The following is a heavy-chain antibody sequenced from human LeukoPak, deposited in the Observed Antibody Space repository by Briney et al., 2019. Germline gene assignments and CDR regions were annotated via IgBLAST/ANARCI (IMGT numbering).Heavy chain of an antibody. CDR3: ARMEVYYDSSGSYYYYYGMDV. CDR1: GYTFTSYY. CDR2: INPSGGST. Sequence: GASVKVSCKASGYTFTSYYMHWVRQAPGQGLEWMGIINPSGGSTTYAQKFQGRVTMTRDTSTSTVYMELSSLRSEDTAVYYCARMEVYYDSSGSYYYYYGMDVWGQGTTVTVSS. J-gene: IGHJ6*02. D-gene: IGHD3-22*01. V-gene: IGHV1-46*01.